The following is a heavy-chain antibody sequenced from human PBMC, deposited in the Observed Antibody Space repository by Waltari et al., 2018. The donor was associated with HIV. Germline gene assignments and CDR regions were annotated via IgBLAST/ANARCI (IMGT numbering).Heavy chain of an antibody. CDR1: GYSITRAHY. Sequence: QVQLQESGPGLVKPSAPLSHTCRVSGYSITRAHYCGWTRQPPGKGLQLIGSISHSGKTYYDPTLKSRINISRDTSKNLFSLELTSVTAADTAVYYCARLMSTTRFDSWGQGTLVSVSS. V-gene: IGHV4-38-2*01. D-gene: IGHD1-7*01. J-gene: IGHJ4*02. CDR3: ARLMSTTRFDS. CDR2: ISHSGKT.